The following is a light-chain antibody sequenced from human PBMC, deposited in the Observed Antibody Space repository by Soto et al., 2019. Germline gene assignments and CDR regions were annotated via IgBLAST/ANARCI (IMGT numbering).Light chain of an antibody. CDR2: MAS. CDR1: QSVDNW. J-gene: IGKJ1*01. CDR3: QQYKTHSPT. V-gene: IGKV1-5*03. Sequence: DIQVTQSPSALSASVGDRVTITCRASQSVDNWLAWYQRRPGKAPKLLIYMASTLEVGVPSRFSGSASGTEFTLIISSLQPDDSRTYYCQQYKTHSPTFGQGTKVEI.